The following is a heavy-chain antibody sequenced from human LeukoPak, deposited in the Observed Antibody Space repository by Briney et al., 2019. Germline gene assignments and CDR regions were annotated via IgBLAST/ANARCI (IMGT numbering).Heavy chain of an antibody. D-gene: IGHD2-15*01. CDR3: TRLRYCSGGSCYADY. CDR2: IYPGDSDT. CDR1: GYSFTTYW. V-gene: IGHV5-51*01. J-gene: IGHJ4*02. Sequence: GESLKISCQGSGYSFTTYWIGWVRQMPGKDLEWMGIIYPGDSDTRYSPSFQGQVTISADKSITTAYLQWSSLKASDTAIYYCTRLRYCSGGSCYADYWGQGTLVTVSS.